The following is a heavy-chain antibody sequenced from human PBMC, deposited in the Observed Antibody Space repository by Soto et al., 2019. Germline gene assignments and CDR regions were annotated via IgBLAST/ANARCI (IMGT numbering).Heavy chain of an antibody. CDR1: GGSISSSSYY. V-gene: IGHV4-39*01. J-gene: IGHJ4*02. CDR3: ARNYDIWTGYRNFDY. Sequence: QLQLQESGPGLVKPSETLSLTCTVSGGSISSSSYYWGWIRQPPGKGLEWIGSIYYSGSTYYNPSHKRLVTISVDTSKNQFCLKLSSVTAADTAVYYCARNYDIWTGYRNFDYWGQGTLVTVSS. D-gene: IGHD3-9*01. CDR2: IYYSGST.